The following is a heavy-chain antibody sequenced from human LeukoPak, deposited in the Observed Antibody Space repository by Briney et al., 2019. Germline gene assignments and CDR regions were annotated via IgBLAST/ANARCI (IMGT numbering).Heavy chain of an antibody. V-gene: IGHV3-9*03. CDR3: AKDKGSYRGAFDI. J-gene: IGHJ3*02. CDR2: ISWNSGSI. CDR1: GFTFDDYA. Sequence: PGGSLRLSCAASGFTFDDYAMHWVRQAPGKGLEWVSGISWNSGSIGYADSVKGRFTISRDNAKNSLYLQMNSLRAEDMALYYCAKDKGSYRGAFDIWGQGTMVTVSS. D-gene: IGHD1-26*01.